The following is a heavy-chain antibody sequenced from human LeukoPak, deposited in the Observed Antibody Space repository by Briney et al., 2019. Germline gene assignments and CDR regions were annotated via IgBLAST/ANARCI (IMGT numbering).Heavy chain of an antibody. Sequence: ASVKVSCTASGGTFSSYAISWVRQAPGQGLEWMGRIIPILGIANYAQKFQGRVTITADKSTSTAYMELSSLRSEDTAVYYCAKVMVYDSRRAAFDYWGQGTLVTVSS. J-gene: IGHJ4*02. V-gene: IGHV1-69*04. D-gene: IGHD3-22*01. CDR2: IIPILGIA. CDR1: GGTFSSYA. CDR3: AKVMVYDSRRAAFDY.